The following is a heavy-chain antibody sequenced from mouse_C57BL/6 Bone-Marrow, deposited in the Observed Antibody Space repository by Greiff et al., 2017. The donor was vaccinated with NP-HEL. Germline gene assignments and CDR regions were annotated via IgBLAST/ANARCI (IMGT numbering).Heavy chain of an antibody. V-gene: IGHV1-20*01. J-gene: IGHJ4*01. CDR2: INPYNGDT. CDR3: ARDPLLLYAMDH. CDR1: GYSFTGYF. D-gene: IGHD2-10*01. Sequence: EVQLQQSGPELVKPGDSVKISCKASGYSFTGYFMNWVMQSHGKSLEWIGRINPYNGDTFYIQKFKGKATLTVDKSSSTAHMELRSLTSEDSAVYYCARDPLLLYAMDHWGKGTSVTVSS.